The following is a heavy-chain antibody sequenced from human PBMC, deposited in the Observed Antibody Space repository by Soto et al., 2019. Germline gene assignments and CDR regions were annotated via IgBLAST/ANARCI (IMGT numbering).Heavy chain of an antibody. Sequence: PGGSLRLSCAASGFTLRNYAMHWVRQVRQAPGQGLEWVAVISYDGSNQFYADSVKGRFTISRDDSKNTLYLQMNSLRADDTAVYYCARDDYDSTGRNSGFDYWGQGTLVTVSS. V-gene: IGHV3-30-3*01. CDR2: ISYDGSNQ. CDR1: GFTLRNYA. D-gene: IGHD3-22*01. J-gene: IGHJ4*02. CDR3: ARDDYDSTGRNSGFDY.